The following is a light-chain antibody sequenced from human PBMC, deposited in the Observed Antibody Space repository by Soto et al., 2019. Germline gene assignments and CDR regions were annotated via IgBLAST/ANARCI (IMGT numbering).Light chain of an antibody. J-gene: IGKJ4*01. V-gene: IGKV3-15*01. CDR3: QQYNNLLT. CDR1: QSANSN. CDR2: SAS. Sequence: EIMMTQSPGKMSMSPCDRATLSCRASQSANSNLACYQQKPGQAPRLLIDSASSRATGIPARFSGSGSGTEFTLTISSLQSEDFAVYCCQQYNNLLTFGGGTKVDIK.